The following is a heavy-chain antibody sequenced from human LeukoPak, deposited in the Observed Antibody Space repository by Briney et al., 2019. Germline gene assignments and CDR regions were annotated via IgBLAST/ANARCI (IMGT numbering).Heavy chain of an antibody. CDR3: ARGYCSSTICFQYFHH. CDR2: IYYSGST. D-gene: IGHD2-2*01. V-gene: IGHV4-59*01. J-gene: IGHJ1*01. CDR1: SDSISSSY. Sequence: SETLSLTCTVSSDSISSSYWSWIRQPPGKGLEWIGYIYYSGSTNYNPSLKSRVAISVDTSKNQFSLKLNSVTAGDTAVYYCARGYCSSTICFQYFHHWGQGTLVTVSS.